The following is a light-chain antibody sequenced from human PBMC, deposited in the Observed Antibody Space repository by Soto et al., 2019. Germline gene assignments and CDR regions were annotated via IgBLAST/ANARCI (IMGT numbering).Light chain of an antibody. CDR3: QQYNNWPPWT. CDR2: VAS. V-gene: IGKV3-15*01. J-gene: IGKJ1*01. CDR1: QSVSSN. Sequence: EIVMTQSPATLSVSPGERATLSCRASQSVSSNLVWYQQKPGQAPRLLIYVASTRGTGIPARFSGSGSGTEFPLTISSLQSEDFAVYYCQQYNNWPPWTFGQGTKVEIK.